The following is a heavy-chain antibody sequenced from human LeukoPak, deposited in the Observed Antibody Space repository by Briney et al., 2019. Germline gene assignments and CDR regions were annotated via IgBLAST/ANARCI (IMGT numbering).Heavy chain of an antibody. CDR3: ARGSYYDFWSGYATGKYYMDV. D-gene: IGHD3-3*01. CDR1: GGSISSYY. Sequence: SETLSLTCTVSGGSISSYYWSWIRQPAGKGLEWIGRIYTSGSTNYNPSLKSRVTMSVDTSTNQFSLKLRSVTAADTAVYYCARGSYYDFWSGYATGKYYMDVWGKGTTVTVSS. V-gene: IGHV4-4*07. J-gene: IGHJ6*03. CDR2: IYTSGST.